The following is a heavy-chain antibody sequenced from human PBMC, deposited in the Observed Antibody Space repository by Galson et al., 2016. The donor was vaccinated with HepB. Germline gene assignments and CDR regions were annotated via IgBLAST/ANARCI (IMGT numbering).Heavy chain of an antibody. V-gene: IGHV1-69*13. CDR3: ARMDRVGSHGHTSGLTSNYYAMDI. J-gene: IGHJ6*02. Sequence: SVKVSCKASGVTFSSDGITWVRQAPGQGLEWMGGIIPMSGTANYALKFQGRVAITADESTTTAHMELISLRSEDTAVYYCARMDRVGSHGHTSGLTSNYYAMDIWGQGTTVTVSS. CDR1: GVTFSSDG. CDR2: IIPMSGTA. D-gene: IGHD2-21*02.